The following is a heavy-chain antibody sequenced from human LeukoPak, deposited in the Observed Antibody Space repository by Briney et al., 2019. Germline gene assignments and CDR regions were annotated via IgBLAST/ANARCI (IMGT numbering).Heavy chain of an antibody. J-gene: IGHJ5*02. CDR2: INPNSGGT. Sequence: GASVKVSCKASGYTFTGYYMHWVRQAPGQGLEWMGWINPNSGGTNYAQKFQGRVTMTRDTSISTAYMELSRLRSDDTAVYYCARDRLRLGYERTNLFDPWGQGTLVTVSS. V-gene: IGHV1-2*02. D-gene: IGHD2-15*01. CDR3: ARDRLRLGYERTNLFDP. CDR1: GYTFTGYY.